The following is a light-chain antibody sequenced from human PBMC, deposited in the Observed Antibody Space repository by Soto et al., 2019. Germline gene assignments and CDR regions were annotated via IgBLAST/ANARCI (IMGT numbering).Light chain of an antibody. CDR3: QQRHMWPIT. J-gene: IGKJ5*01. Sequence: EIVLTQSPGTLSLSPGERATLSCRASQSVSSNYLAWYQQKPGQAPGLLIHGASSRATGIPDRFSGSGSGTDFTLTISSLEPEDSAVYYCQQRHMWPITFGQGTRLEIK. CDR1: QSVSSNY. CDR2: GAS. V-gene: IGKV3D-20*02.